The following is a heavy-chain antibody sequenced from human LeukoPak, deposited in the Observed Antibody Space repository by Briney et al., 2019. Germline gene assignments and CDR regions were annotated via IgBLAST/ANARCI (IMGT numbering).Heavy chain of an antibody. CDR2: ISGSGSTI. V-gene: IGHV3-48*03. J-gene: IGHJ5*02. Sequence: GGSLRLSCAASGFTFSIYEMNWVRQAPGKGLEWVSFISGSGSTIHFADSVKGRFTISRDNAKNPLYLQMNSLRGEDTAVYYCARGRWFDPWGQGTLVTVSS. CDR3: ARGRWFDP. CDR1: GFTFSIYE.